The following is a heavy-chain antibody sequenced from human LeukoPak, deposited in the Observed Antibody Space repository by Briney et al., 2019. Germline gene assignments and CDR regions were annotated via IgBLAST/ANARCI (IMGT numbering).Heavy chain of an antibody. CDR3: AVNLTKHTFDI. D-gene: IGHD1-1*01. J-gene: IGHJ3*02. CDR2: IYYSGST. CDR1: GGSLSTYY. Sequence: SVTLSLTCTVSGGSLSTYYWSWIRQSPGKGLEWIGSIYYSGSTNYNPSLKSRVTISVDTSKNQFSLELSSVTAADTAVYYCAVNLTKHTFDIWGQGTMVTVSS. V-gene: IGHV4-59*08.